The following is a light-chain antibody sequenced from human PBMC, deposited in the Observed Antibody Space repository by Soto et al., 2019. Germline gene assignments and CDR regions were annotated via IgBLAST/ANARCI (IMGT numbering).Light chain of an antibody. CDR2: GNS. J-gene: IGLJ1*01. CDR3: KAYTSSSTYV. CDR1: SSNIGAGYD. V-gene: IGLV1-40*01. Sequence: QSVLTQPPSVSGAPGQRVTISCTGSSSNIGAGYDVHWYQQLPGTAPKLLIYGNSNRPSGVPDRFSGSKSGNTASLTISGLEAEDEDYYYCKAYTSSSTYVFGTGTKLTVL.